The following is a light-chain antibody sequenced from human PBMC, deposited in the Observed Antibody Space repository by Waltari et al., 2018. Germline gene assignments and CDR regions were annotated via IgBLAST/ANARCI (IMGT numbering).Light chain of an antibody. V-gene: IGKV3-11*01. Sequence: EIVLTQSPATLSLSPGERATLSCRASQSVSSSLAWYQQKPGQAPRLLSYDGSKRATGIPARFSGSGSGTDFTLTIGGLEPEDVAVYYCQQRSDWPFTFGQGTKLEI. J-gene: IGKJ2*01. CDR3: QQRSDWPFT. CDR1: QSVSSS. CDR2: DGS.